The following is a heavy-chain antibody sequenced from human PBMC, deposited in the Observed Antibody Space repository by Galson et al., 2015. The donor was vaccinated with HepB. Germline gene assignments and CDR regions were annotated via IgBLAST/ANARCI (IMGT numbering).Heavy chain of an antibody. CDR2: INSDGSST. D-gene: IGHD2-8*02. V-gene: IGHV3-74*01. J-gene: IGHJ4*02. Sequence: SLRLSCAASGFTFSSHWMHWVRQAPEKGLVWVSRINSDGSSTSYADSVKGRFTNARDNAKNTLYLQINSLRAEDTAVYYCARGSGCGDYWGQGTLVTVSS. CDR1: GFTFSSHW. CDR3: ARGSGCGDY.